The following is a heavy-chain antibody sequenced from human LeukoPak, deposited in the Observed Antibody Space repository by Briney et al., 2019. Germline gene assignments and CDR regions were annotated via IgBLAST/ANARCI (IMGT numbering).Heavy chain of an antibody. Sequence: SETLSLTCTVSGGSISSSSYYWGWIRQPPGKGLEWIGSIYYSGSTYYNPSLKSRVTISVDTSKNQFSLKLSSVTAADTAVYYCARATYYYDSSGAHDAFDIWGQGTTVTVSS. CDR3: ARATYYYDSSGAHDAFDI. CDR2: IYYSGST. CDR1: GGSISSSSYY. V-gene: IGHV4-39*07. J-gene: IGHJ3*02. D-gene: IGHD3-22*01.